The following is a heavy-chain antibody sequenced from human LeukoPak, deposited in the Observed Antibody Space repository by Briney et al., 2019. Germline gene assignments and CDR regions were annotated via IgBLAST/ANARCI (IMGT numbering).Heavy chain of an antibody. Sequence: PGGSLRLSCTASGFTFSSNAMSWVRQTPGKGLEWLAAISGGGATIDYAEFVKGRFSISRVNSQNTLFLQMNSLRAEDTAVYYCVREDTPATANYWGQGTLVTISS. CDR2: ISGGGATI. V-gene: IGHV3-23*01. D-gene: IGHD2-21*02. CDR1: GFTFSSNA. J-gene: IGHJ4*02. CDR3: VREDTPATANY.